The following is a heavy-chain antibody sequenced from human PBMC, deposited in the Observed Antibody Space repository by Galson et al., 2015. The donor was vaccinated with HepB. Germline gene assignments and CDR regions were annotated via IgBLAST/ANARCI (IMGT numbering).Heavy chain of an antibody. Sequence: ETLSLTCTVSGGSISSSSYYWGWIRQPPGKGLEWIGSIYYSGSTNYNPSLKSRVTISVDTSKNQFSLKLSSVTAADTAVYYCARVRSGWAPSFDYWGQGTLVTVSS. V-gene: IGHV4-39*07. CDR2: IYYSGST. J-gene: IGHJ4*02. D-gene: IGHD6-19*01. CDR1: GGSISSSSYY. CDR3: ARVRSGWAPSFDY.